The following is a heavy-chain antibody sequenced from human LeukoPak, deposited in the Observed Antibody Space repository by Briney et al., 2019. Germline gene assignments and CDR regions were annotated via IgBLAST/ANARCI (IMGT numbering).Heavy chain of an antibody. Sequence: PGGSLRLSCAASGFTFSSYAMSWVRQAPGKGLEWVSAISGSGGSTYYADSVKGRFTISRDNSKNTLYLQMNSLRAEDTAVYYCAKAFTAYCGGDCLDAFDIWGQGTMVTVSS. V-gene: IGHV3-23*01. CDR2: ISGSGGST. CDR1: GFTFSSYA. CDR3: AKAFTAYCGGDCLDAFDI. D-gene: IGHD2-21*02. J-gene: IGHJ3*02.